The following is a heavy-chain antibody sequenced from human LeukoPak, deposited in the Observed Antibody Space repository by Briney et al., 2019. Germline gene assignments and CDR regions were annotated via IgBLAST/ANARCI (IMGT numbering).Heavy chain of an antibody. CDR3: AREAYSSYARTAFDI. Sequence: AASVKVSCKASGYTFTSYAMHWVRQAPGQRLEWMGWINAGNGNTKYSQEFQGRVTITRDTSASTAYMGLSSLRSEDMAVYYCAREAYSSYARTAFDIWGQGTMVTVSS. J-gene: IGHJ3*02. V-gene: IGHV1-3*03. CDR2: INAGNGNT. D-gene: IGHD6-6*01. CDR1: GYTFTSYA.